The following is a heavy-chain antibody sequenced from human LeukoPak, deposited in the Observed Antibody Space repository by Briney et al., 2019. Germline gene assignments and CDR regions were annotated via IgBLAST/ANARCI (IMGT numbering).Heavy chain of an antibody. Sequence: GGSLRLSCAASGFTFSDYYMSWIRQAPGEGLEWVSSISRTGTYIYYADSVKGRFTVSRDNAQNSLYLQMNSLRVEDTAVYYCARVLETDCTGGSCYSGLDYWGQGTLVTVSS. D-gene: IGHD2-15*01. V-gene: IGHV3-11*04. CDR2: ISRTGTYI. CDR3: ARVLETDCTGGSCYSGLDY. J-gene: IGHJ4*02. CDR1: GFTFSDYY.